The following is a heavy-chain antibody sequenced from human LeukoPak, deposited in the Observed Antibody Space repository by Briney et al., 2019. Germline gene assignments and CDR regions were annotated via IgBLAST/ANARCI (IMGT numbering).Heavy chain of an antibody. J-gene: IGHJ4*02. Sequence: PGRSLRLSCAASGFTLNTYGMHWVRQAPGKGLEWVAIISYDGSDEYYADSVKGRFTISRDNSKNTLSLQVHSLTAEDTAVYYCVASSGSYHYWGQGTLVTVSS. D-gene: IGHD3-10*01. V-gene: IGHV3-30*03. CDR3: VASSGSYHY. CDR1: GFTLNTYG. CDR2: ISYDGSDE.